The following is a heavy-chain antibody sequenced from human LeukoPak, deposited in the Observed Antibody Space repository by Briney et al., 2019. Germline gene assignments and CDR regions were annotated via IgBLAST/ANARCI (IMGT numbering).Heavy chain of an antibody. Sequence: GGSLRLSCAASGFTVSGNYMSWVRQAPGKGLEWISVIYSGGSTYYSDSVKGRFIISRDSSKSTLYLQMNFVRVEDTAVYYCAGAHSSSWSVFWGQGTLVTVSS. CDR3: AGAHSSSWSVF. J-gene: IGHJ5*01. V-gene: IGHV3-53*01. CDR2: IYSGGST. CDR1: GFTVSGNY. D-gene: IGHD6-13*01.